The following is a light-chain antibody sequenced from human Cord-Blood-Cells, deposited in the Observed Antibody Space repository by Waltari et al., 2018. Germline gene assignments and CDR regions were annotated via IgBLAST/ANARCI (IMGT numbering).Light chain of an antibody. CDR1: QSISSY. CDR2: AAY. J-gene: IGKJ1*01. Sequence: DLQMTPSPSSLSASVGERATITCRASQSISSYLNWYQQKPGKAPKLLIYAAYSLQSGVPSRFSGIGSGTDFTLTISSLQPEDFATYYCQQSYSTPRTFGQGTKVEIK. CDR3: QQSYSTPRT. V-gene: IGKV1-39*01.